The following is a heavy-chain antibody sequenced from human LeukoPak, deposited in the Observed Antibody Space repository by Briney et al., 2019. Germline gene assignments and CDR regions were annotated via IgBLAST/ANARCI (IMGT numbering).Heavy chain of an antibody. CDR3: ARHRGNPMITINGAFDY. V-gene: IGHV4-39*01. Sequence: WVRQAPEKGLEWIGSIYYTGGTCYSPSLKSLVTISVDTSKNQFSLKLNSVTAADTAIYYCARHRGNPMITINGAFDYWGQGTLVTDSS. CDR2: IYYTGGT. J-gene: IGHJ4*02. D-gene: IGHD3-16*01.